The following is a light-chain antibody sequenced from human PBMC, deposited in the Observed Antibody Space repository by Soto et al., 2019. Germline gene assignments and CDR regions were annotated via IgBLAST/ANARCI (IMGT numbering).Light chain of an antibody. Sequence: EIVLTQSPGTLSLSPGGRATLSCRASQSVSSSYLAWYHQKPGQAPRLLIFGASSRATGIPDRFSGSGSGTDFTLTISRLEPEDFAVYYCQQYGGSSWTFGQGTKVDIK. V-gene: IGKV3-20*01. CDR1: QSVSSSY. CDR2: GAS. J-gene: IGKJ1*01. CDR3: QQYGGSSWT.